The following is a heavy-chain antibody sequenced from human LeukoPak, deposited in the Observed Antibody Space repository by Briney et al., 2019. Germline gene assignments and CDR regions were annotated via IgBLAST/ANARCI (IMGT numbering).Heavy chain of an antibody. V-gene: IGHV3-23*01. Sequence: PGGSLRLSCAASGFTFSSYAMSWVRQAPGKGLEWVSAISGSGGSTYYADSVKGRLTISRDNSKNTLYLQMNSLRAEDTAVYYCAKGVVVPAAISAFDYWGQGTLVTVSS. CDR2: ISGSGGST. CDR1: GFTFSSYA. D-gene: IGHD2-2*01. J-gene: IGHJ4*02. CDR3: AKGVVVPAAISAFDY.